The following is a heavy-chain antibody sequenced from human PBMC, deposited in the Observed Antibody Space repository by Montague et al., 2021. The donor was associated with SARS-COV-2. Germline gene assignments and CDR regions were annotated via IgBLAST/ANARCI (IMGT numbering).Heavy chain of an antibody. CDR2: IDWDDK. J-gene: IGHJ6*03. Sequence: PALVKPTQTLTLTCTFSGFSLSTSGMCVSWIRQPPGKALEWLALIDWDDKYYSTSLKTRLTISKDTSKNQVVLTMTNMDPVDTATYYCARMRYYYYMDVWGKGTTVTVSS. CDR1: GFSLSTSGMC. V-gene: IGHV2-70*01. CDR3: ARMRYYYYMDV.